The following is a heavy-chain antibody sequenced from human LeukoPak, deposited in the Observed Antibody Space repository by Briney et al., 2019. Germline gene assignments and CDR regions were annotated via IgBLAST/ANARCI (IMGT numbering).Heavy chain of an antibody. J-gene: IGHJ4*02. CDR2: ISGSGGST. Sequence: GGSLRLSCAASGFTFSSYAMSWVRRAPGKGLEWVSAISGSGGSTYYADSVKGRFTISRDNSKNTLYLQMNSLRAEDTAVYYCAKDLDRGYQGPPLWGQGTLVTVSS. V-gene: IGHV3-23*01. D-gene: IGHD5-18*01. CDR3: AKDLDRGYQGPPL. CDR1: GFTFSSYA.